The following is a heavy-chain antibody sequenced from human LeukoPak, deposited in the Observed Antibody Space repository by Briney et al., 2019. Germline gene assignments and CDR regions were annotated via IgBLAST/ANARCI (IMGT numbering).Heavy chain of an antibody. D-gene: IGHD3-9*01. CDR1: GFTFSSYW. J-gene: IGHJ4*02. V-gene: IGHV3-30*03. Sequence: GGSLRLSCAASGFTFSSYWMSWVRQAPGKGLEWVAVISYDGSNKYYADSVKGRFTISRDNSKNTLYLQMNSLRAEDTAVYYCARPSLSSKSGGPLRYFDWLFFSFDYWGQGTLVTVSS. CDR2: ISYDGSNK. CDR3: ARPSLSSKSGGPLRYFDWLFFSFDY.